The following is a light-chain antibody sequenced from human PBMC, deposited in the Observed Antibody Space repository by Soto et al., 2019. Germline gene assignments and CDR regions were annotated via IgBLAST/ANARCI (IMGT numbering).Light chain of an antibody. CDR1: QTVRNNY. Sequence: EFVLTQSPGTLSLSPGERATLSCRASQTVRNNYLAWYQQKPGQAPRLLIYDASSRATGIPDRFSGSGSGTEFTLTISSLQPDDFATYYCQQYDNYPLTFGGGTKVDIK. CDR2: DAS. V-gene: IGKV3-20*01. J-gene: IGKJ4*01. CDR3: QQYDNYPLT.